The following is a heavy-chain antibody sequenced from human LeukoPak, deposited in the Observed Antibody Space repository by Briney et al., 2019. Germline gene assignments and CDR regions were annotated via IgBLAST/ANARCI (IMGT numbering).Heavy chain of an antibody. CDR1: GFTFSSYA. CDR2: ISGSGGRI. Sequence: PGGSLRLSCAASGFTFSSYAMSWVRQAPGKGLEWVSAISGSGGRIYYGASVKGRFTISRDNSKNTLNLQMNSLRAEDAAVYYCARVFGSGSYSSEPNWFDPWGQGTLVTVSS. V-gene: IGHV3-23*01. D-gene: IGHD3-10*01. J-gene: IGHJ5*02. CDR3: ARVFGSGSYSSEPNWFDP.